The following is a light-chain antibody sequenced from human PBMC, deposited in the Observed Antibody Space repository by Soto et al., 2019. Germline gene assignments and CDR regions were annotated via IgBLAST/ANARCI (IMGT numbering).Light chain of an antibody. J-gene: IGKJ5*01. CDR1: QSVSRY. Sequence: EILLTQSPSTLALSPGERATLSCRASQSVSRYLAWYQQKPGQAPRLLIYDASNRATGIPARFSGSGSGTDFTLTISRLEPEDFELYYCQQRSNWPITFGQGTRLEIK. CDR3: QQRSNWPIT. CDR2: DAS. V-gene: IGKV3-11*01.